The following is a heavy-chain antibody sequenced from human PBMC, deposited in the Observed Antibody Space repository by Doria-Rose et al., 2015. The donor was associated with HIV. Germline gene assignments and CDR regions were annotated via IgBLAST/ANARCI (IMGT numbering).Heavy chain of an antibody. CDR3: ARIKSSRWYHKYYFDF. CDR1: GVSLSSPGMG. CDR2: IFTADER. J-gene: IGHJ4*02. Sequence: QESGPVLVKPTETLTLTCTVSGVSLSSPGMGVSWIRQPPGKALEWLANIFTADERSYKPSLKSRLTIARGTARSQVVLAMTDMDPVDTATYYCARIKSSRWYHKYYFDFWGQGTLVIVSA. D-gene: IGHD6-13*01. V-gene: IGHV2-26*01.